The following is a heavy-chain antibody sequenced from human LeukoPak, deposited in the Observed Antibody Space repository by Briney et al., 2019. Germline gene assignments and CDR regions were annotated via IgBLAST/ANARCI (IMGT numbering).Heavy chain of an antibody. D-gene: IGHD3-16*02. CDR2: ISAYNDNT. CDR1: GYTFTSYG. J-gene: IGHJ4*02. Sequence: ASVKVSCKASGYTFTSYGISWGRQAPGQGLEWMGWISAYNDNTNYAQNLQGRLTMTTDTSTSTAYMELRSLRSDDTAVYYCASAAGGGSYRYRLDYWGQGTLVTVSS. CDR3: ASAAGGGSYRYRLDY. V-gene: IGHV1-18*01.